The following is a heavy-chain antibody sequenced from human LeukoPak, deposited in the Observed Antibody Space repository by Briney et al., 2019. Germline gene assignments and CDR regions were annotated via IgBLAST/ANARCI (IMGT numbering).Heavy chain of an antibody. D-gene: IGHD4-17*01. CDR1: GLNFKNYG. Sequence: GGSLRLSCAASGLNFKNYGMHWVRQAPGKGLEWVAALWYDGSHEYYADSVKGRFTISRDNFKNTLFVEMNGLRAGDTAIYYCAKDAGDFGDSYFDHWGQGTPVTVSS. J-gene: IGHJ4*02. V-gene: IGHV3-33*06. CDR2: LWYDGSHE. CDR3: AKDAGDFGDSYFDH.